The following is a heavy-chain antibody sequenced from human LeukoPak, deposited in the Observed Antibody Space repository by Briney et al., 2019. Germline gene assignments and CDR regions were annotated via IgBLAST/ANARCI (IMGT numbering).Heavy chain of an antibody. Sequence: HGASVKVSCKASGCTFTNYDINWVRQATGQGLEWMGWMNPNSGNTGYAQKFQGRVTITRNTSISTAYMELSSLRSEDTAVYYCARSDCSSTSCYYYWGQGTLVTVSS. D-gene: IGHD2-2*01. CDR2: MNPNSGNT. J-gene: IGHJ4*02. V-gene: IGHV1-8*03. CDR1: GCTFTNYD. CDR3: ARSDCSSTSCYYY.